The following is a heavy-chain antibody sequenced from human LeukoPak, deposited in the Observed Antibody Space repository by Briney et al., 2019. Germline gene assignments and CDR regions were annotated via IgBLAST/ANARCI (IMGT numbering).Heavy chain of an antibody. CDR2: IYYTGNT. V-gene: IGHV4-39*01. J-gene: IGHJ4*02. D-gene: IGHD3/OR15-3a*01. CDR3: ARQTGSGLFILP. Sequence: PSETLSLTCTVSGVSISSSNSYWGWIRQPPGKGLEWIGSIYYTGNTYYNASLKSRVTISIDTSKNQISLRLTSVTATDTAIYYCARQTGSGLFILPGGQGTLVTVSS. CDR1: GVSISSSNSY.